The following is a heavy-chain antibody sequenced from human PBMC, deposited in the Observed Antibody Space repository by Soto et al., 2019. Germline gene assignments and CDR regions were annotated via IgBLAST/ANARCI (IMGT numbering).Heavy chain of an antibody. V-gene: IGHV3-23*01. J-gene: IGHJ5*02. CDR1: GFTFSSYA. CDR2: ISGSGGST. CDR3: ANGNQITMVRGVISNEVDP. Sequence: PGGSLRLSCAASGFTFSSYAMSWVRQAPGKGLEWVSAISGSGGSTYYADSVKGRFTISRDNSKNTLYLQMNSLRAEDTAVYYCANGNQITMVRGVISNEVDPWGQGTLVTRLL. D-gene: IGHD3-10*01.